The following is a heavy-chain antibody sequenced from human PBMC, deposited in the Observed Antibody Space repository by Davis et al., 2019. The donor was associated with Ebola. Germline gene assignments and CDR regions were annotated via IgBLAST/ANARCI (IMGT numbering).Heavy chain of an antibody. CDR1: GGSISSSNW. Sequence: SETLSLTCAVSGGSISSSNWWSWVRPPPGKGLEWIGEIYHSGSTNYNPSLKSRVTISVDKSKNQFSLKLSSVTAADTAVYYCARGGYDILTGYYYFDYWGQGTLVTVSS. V-gene: IGHV4-4*02. D-gene: IGHD3-9*01. J-gene: IGHJ4*02. CDR2: IYHSGST. CDR3: ARGGYDILTGYYYFDY.